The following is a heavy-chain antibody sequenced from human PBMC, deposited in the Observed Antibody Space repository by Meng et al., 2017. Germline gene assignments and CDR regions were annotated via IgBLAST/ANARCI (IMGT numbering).Heavy chain of an antibody. V-gene: IGHV4-34*01. J-gene: IGHJ4*02. CDR1: GGSFSGYY. Sequence: QVQLQQGGAGLLEPSETLSLTCAVYGGSFSGYYWSWIRQPPGKGLEWIGEINHSGSTNYNPSLKSRVTISVDTSKNQFSLKLSSVTAADTAVYYCGYSSGYYFDYWGQGTLVTVSS. D-gene: IGHD3-22*01. CDR2: INHSGST. CDR3: GYSSGYYFDY.